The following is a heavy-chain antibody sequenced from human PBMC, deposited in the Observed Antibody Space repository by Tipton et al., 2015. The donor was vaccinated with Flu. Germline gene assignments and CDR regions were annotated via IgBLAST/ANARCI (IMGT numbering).Heavy chain of an antibody. CDR3: ATLTGDDY. CDR1: GFTFSSFE. V-gene: IGHV3-48*03. Sequence: GSLRLSCAASGFTFSSFEMNWVRQAPGKGLEWVSHISSIGSTISYADSVKGRFTISRDNAKNSLYLQLNSLRAEDTAVYYCATLTGDDYWGQGNLVTVSS. CDR2: ISSIGSTI. J-gene: IGHJ4*02. D-gene: IGHD7-27*01.